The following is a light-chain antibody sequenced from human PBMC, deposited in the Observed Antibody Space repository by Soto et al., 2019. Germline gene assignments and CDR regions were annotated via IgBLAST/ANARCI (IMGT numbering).Light chain of an antibody. CDR3: QQYYSTPWP. J-gene: IGKJ1*01. Sequence: DIVMTQSPDSLAVSLGERATINCKSSQSVLYSSNNQNHLAWYQQKPGQPPKLLIYWASTRESGVPDRFSGSGSGTDFTLTISSLQAEDVAVYYCQQYYSTPWPFGQGTKVEIK. CDR2: WAS. V-gene: IGKV4-1*01. CDR1: QSVLYSSNNQNH.